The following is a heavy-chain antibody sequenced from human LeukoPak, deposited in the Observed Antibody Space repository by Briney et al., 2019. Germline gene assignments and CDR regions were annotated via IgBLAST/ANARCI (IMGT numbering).Heavy chain of an antibody. D-gene: IGHD2-2*01. V-gene: IGHV1-69*06. CDR1: GGTFSSYA. CDR2: IIPIFGTA. J-gene: IGHJ4*02. CDR3: ARAPSSDTTLFDY. Sequence: GASVKVSCKASGGTFSSYAISWVRQAPGQGLEWMGGIIPIFGTANYAQKFQGRVTITADKSTSTAYMELSSLRSEDTAVYYCARAPSSDTTLFDYWGQGTLVTVSS.